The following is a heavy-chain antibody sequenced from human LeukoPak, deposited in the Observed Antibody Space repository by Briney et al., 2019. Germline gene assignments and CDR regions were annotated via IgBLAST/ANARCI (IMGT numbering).Heavy chain of an antibody. V-gene: IGHV4-61*02. J-gene: IGHJ4*02. CDR1: GGSISSDTDD. D-gene: IGHD3-3*01. Sequence: PSETLSLTCTVSGGSISSDTDDWRWIRQPVGKGLEWVGLIYISGRTNYNPSLKSRVTISMDTSKNQFSLKLTSVTAADTAVYYCARDFGLWGQGTLVTVSP. CDR2: IYISGRT. CDR3: ARDFGL.